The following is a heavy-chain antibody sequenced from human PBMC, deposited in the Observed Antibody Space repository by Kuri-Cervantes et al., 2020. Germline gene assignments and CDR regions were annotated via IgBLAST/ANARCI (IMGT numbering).Heavy chain of an antibody. Sequence: LRLSCTVSGGSISSGSYYWSWIRQPAGKGLEWIGRIYTSGSTNYNPSLKSRVTISVDTSKNQFSLKLSSVIAADTAVYYCARDVNRYSYVSIPEEGWAFDIWGQGTMVTVSS. D-gene: IGHD5-18*01. CDR3: ARDVNRYSYVSIPEEGWAFDI. CDR2: IYTSGST. V-gene: IGHV4-61*02. J-gene: IGHJ3*02. CDR1: GGSISSGSYY.